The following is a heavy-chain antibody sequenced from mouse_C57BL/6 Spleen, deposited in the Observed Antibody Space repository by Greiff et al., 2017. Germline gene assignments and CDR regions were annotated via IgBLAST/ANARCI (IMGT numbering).Heavy chain of an antibody. CDR3: ARGYYYGSRYAMDY. J-gene: IGHJ2*01. V-gene: IGHV1-81*01. Sequence: VQLQQSGAELARPGASVKLSCKASGYTFTSYGISWVKQRTGQGLEWIGEIYPRSGNTYYNEKFKGKATLTADKSSSTAYMELRSLTSEDSAVYFCARGYYYGSRYAMDYWGQGTTLTVSS. D-gene: IGHD1-1*01. CDR2: IYPRSGNT. CDR1: GYTFTSYG.